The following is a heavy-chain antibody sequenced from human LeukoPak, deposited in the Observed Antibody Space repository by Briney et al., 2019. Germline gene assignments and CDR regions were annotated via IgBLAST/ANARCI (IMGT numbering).Heavy chain of an antibody. CDR3: ARDGYVTMID. V-gene: IGHV3-23*01. CDR1: GFTFSSYA. J-gene: IGHJ4*02. CDR2: ISGSGDNT. Sequence: PGGSLRLSCAASGFTFSSYAMSWVRQAPGKGLEWVSGISGSGDNTYYADSVKGRFTISRDNAKNSLYLQMNSLRAEDTAVYYCARDGYVTMIDWGQGTLVTVSS. D-gene: IGHD3-22*01.